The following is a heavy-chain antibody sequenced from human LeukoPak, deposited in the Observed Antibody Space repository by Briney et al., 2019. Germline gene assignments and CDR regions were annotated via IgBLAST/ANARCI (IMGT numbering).Heavy chain of an antibody. CDR3: ARDQVGVVIVYYYYGMDV. J-gene: IGHJ6*02. CDR2: ISYDGSNK. Sequence: PGRSLRLSCAASGFTFSSYAMHWVRQAPGKGLEWVAVISYDGSNKYYADSVKGRFTISRDNSKNTLYLQMNSLRAEDTAVYYCARDQVGVVIVYYYYGMDVWGQGTTVTVSS. CDR1: GFTFSSYA. V-gene: IGHV3-30-3*01. D-gene: IGHD3-3*01.